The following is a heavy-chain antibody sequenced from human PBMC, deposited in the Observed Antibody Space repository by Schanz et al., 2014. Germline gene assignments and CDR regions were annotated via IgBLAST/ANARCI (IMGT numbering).Heavy chain of an antibody. CDR1: GYTFTSYY. Sequence: VQLLESGAEVKKPGASVKVSCKASGYTFTSYYMHWVRQAPGQGLEWMGRIIPILDKTNYAQKFQGRVTMTADKSTSTVYMEVSGLRSEDTAVYYCAKVDRTRYYAMDVWGQGTTVTVSS. CDR3: AKVDRTRYYAMDV. V-gene: IGHV1-46*01. D-gene: IGHD3-9*01. CDR2: IIPILDKT. J-gene: IGHJ6*02.